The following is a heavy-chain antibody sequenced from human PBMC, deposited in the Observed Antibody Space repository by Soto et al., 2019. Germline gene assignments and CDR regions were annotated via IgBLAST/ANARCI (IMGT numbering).Heavy chain of an antibody. J-gene: IGHJ6*03. Sequence: EASVKVSCKASGYTFTSYDINWVRQATGQGLEWMGWMNPNSGNTGYAQKFQGRVTMTRNTSISTAYMELSSLRSEDTAVYYCARARPYYYYMDVWGKGTTVTVSS. CDR3: ARARPYYYYMDV. CDR2: MNPNSGNT. V-gene: IGHV1-8*01. CDR1: GYTFTSYD.